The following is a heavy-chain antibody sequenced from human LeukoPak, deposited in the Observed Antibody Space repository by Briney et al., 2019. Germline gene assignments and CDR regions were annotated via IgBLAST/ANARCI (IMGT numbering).Heavy chain of an antibody. CDR1: GGTFSSYA. V-gene: IGHV1-24*01. D-gene: IGHD3-22*01. Sequence: ASVKVSCKASGGTFSSYAISWVRQAPGKGLEWMGGFDPEDGETIYAQKFQGRVTMTEDTSTDTAYMELSSLRSEDTAVYYCATSYYDSSGYLDYWGQGTLVTVSS. CDR2: FDPEDGET. J-gene: IGHJ4*02. CDR3: ATSYYDSSGYLDY.